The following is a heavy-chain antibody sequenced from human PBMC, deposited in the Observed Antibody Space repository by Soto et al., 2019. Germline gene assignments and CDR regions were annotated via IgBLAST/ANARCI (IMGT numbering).Heavy chain of an antibody. CDR2: INAGNGNT. J-gene: IGHJ4*02. CDR1: GYTFTSYA. Sequence: ASVKVSCKASGYTFTSYAMHWVRQAPGQRLEWMGWINAGNGNTKYSQKFQGRVTITRDTSASTAYMELSSLRSEDTAVYYCASSYGISWYGDYWGQGTLVTVSS. CDR3: ASSYGISWYGDY. D-gene: IGHD6-19*01. V-gene: IGHV1-3*01.